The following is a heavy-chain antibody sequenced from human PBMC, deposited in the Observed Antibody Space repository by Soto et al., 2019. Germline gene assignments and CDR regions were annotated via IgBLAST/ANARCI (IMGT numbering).Heavy chain of an antibody. CDR1: GFTFSTFG. CDR2: IGRSGSAT. D-gene: IGHD4-17*01. CDR3: ARDEDGDYDFDY. V-gene: IGHV3-48*01. J-gene: IGHJ4*02. Sequence: PGGSLRLSCAASGFTFSTFGMAWVRQAPGRGLEWVSYIGRSGSATLYADSVRGRVIVSRDNSKNLLFLQLNSLRADDTAIYYCARDEDGDYDFDYWGQGSLVTVSS.